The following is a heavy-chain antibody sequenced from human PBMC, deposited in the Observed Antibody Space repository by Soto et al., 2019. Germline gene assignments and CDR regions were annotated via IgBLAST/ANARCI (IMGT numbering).Heavy chain of an antibody. CDR2: ISYDGSNK. D-gene: IGHD2-21*01. V-gene: IGHV3-30*18. CDR1: GFTFSAYG. Sequence: QPGGSLRLSCAASGFTFSAYGMHWVRQAPGKGLEWVAVISYDGSNKYYLESVKGRFSISRDNSKNTLYLQMNSLRGEDTALYYCAKIFGGNSGYYYYVMDVWGQGTTVIVSS. J-gene: IGHJ6*02. CDR3: AKIFGGNSGYYYYVMDV.